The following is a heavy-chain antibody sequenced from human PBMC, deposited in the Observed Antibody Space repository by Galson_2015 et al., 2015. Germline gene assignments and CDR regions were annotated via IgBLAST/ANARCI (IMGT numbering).Heavy chain of an antibody. CDR3: ARGQNYYDSSALSW. Sequence: LTCTVSGGSISSYYWSWIRQPPGKGLEWIGYIYYSGSTNYNPSLKSRVTISVDTSKNQFSLKLSSVTAADTAVYYCARGQNYYDSSALSWWGQGTLVTVSP. D-gene: IGHD3-22*01. V-gene: IGHV4-59*01. J-gene: IGHJ4*02. CDR1: GGSISSYY. CDR2: IYYSGST.